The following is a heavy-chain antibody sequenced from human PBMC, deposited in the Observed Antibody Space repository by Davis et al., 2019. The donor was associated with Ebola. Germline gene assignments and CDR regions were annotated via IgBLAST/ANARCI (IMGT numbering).Heavy chain of an antibody. Sequence: GESLKISCAASGFTFSNYTMNWVRQAPGKGLEWVSSISSSGDFLYYADSLQGRFTISRDNANNSVSLQMNSLRAEDTAVYYCASSGSFYDYHAYFDYWGQGALVTVSS. J-gene: IGHJ4*02. D-gene: IGHD5-12*01. V-gene: IGHV3-21*01. CDR3: ASSGSFYDYHAYFDY. CDR2: ISSSGDFL. CDR1: GFTFSNYT.